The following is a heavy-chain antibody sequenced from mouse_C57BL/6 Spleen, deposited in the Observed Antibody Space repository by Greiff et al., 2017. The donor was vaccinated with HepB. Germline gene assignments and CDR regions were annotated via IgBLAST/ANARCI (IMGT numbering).Heavy chain of an antibody. CDR2: ISSGSSTI. CDR3: ARRELRPYYYAMDY. J-gene: IGHJ4*01. Sequence: EVKLMESGGGLVKPGGSLKLSCAASGFTFSDYGMHWVRQAPEKGLEWVAYISSGSSTIYYADTVKGRFTISRDNAKNTLFLQMTSLRSEDTAMYYCARRELRPYYYAMDYWGQGTSVTVSS. CDR1: GFTFSDYG. V-gene: IGHV5-17*01. D-gene: IGHD1-1*01.